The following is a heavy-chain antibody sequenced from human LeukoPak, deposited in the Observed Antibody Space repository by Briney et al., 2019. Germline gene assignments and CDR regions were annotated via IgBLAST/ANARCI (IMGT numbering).Heavy chain of an antibody. Sequence: GGSLRLSCAASGFTFSSYSMNWVRQAPGKGLEWVSSISSSSSYIDYADSVKGRFTISRDNAKNSLYLQMNSLRAEDTAVYYCARDNKNFGIPVAGSWGQGTLVTVSS. CDR2: ISSSSSYI. J-gene: IGHJ5*02. CDR3: ARDNKNFGIPVAGS. V-gene: IGHV3-21*04. D-gene: IGHD6-19*01. CDR1: GFTFSSYS.